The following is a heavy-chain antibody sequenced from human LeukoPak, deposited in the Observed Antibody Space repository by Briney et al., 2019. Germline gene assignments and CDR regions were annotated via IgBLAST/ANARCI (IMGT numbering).Heavy chain of an antibody. CDR1: GYTFTSYG. Sequence: ASVKVSCKACGYTFTSYGISWVRQAPGQGLEWMGWISAYNGNTNYAQKLQGRVTMTTDTSTSTAYMELRSLRSDDTAVYYCARSRGVVVISIPGWFDPWGQGTLVTVSS. CDR2: ISAYNGNT. D-gene: IGHD2-21*01. V-gene: IGHV1-18*01. J-gene: IGHJ5*02. CDR3: ARSRGVVVISIPGWFDP.